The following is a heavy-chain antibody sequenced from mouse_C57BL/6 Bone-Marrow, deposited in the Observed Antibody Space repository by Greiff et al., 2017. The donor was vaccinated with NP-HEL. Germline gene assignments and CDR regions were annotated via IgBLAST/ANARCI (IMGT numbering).Heavy chain of an antibody. CDR2: INPSNGGT. D-gene: IGHD4-1*01. Sequence: QVQLQQPGTELVKPGASVKLSCKASGYTFTSYWMHWVKQRPGQGLEWIGNINPSNGGTNYNEKFKSKATLTVDKSSSTAYMQRSSLTSEDSAVYYCARGVTPTGTIAYWGQGTLVTVSA. CDR3: ARGVTPTGTIAY. V-gene: IGHV1-53*01. J-gene: IGHJ3*01. CDR1: GYTFTSYW.